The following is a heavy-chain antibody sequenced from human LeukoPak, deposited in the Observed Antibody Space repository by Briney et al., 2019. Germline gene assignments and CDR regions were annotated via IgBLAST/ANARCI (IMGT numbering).Heavy chain of an antibody. J-gene: IGHJ4*02. CDR2: ISGDGRNI. CDR3: AKVLNWSYFDY. CDR1: GFTFSSYW. Sequence: GGSLRLSCVASGFTFSSYWMHWVRQDPRKGLVWVSRISGDGRNINYADSVKGRFTISRDNSKNTLYLQVNSLRAEDTAVYYCAKVLNWSYFDYWGQGTLVTVSS. V-gene: IGHV3-74*01. D-gene: IGHD1-20*01.